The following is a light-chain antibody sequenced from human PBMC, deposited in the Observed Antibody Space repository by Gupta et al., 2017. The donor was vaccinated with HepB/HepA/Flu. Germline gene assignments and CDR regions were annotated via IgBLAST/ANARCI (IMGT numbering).Light chain of an antibody. Sequence: DIQMTQSPSSVSASVGERVTITCRASQGISNWLASFQQKPGKAPNLLIYRASTSQTAVPSTFSGGRSWTDFTLTINSLQPEDSATYYCQQTNRFPFTFGQGTQVEI. V-gene: IGKV1-12*02. CDR3: QQTNRFPFT. J-gene: IGKJ5*01. CDR1: QGISNW. CDR2: RAS.